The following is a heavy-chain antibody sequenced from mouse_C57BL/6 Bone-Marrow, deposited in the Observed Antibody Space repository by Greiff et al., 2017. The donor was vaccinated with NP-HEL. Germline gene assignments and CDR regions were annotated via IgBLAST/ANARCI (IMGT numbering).Heavy chain of an antibody. V-gene: IGHV1-64*01. CDR2: IHPNSGST. CDR3: ARELGPYYFDY. Sequence: QVQLQQPGAELVKPGASVKLSCKASGYTFTSYWMHWVKQRPGQGLEWIGMIHPNSGSTNYNEKFKSKATLTVDKSSSTAYLQLSSLTSEDSAVYYCARELGPYYFDYWGQGTTLTVSA. J-gene: IGHJ2*01. CDR1: GYTFTSYW. D-gene: IGHD4-1*01.